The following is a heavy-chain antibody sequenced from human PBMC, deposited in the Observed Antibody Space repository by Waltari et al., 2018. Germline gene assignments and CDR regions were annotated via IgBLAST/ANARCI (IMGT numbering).Heavy chain of an antibody. CDR3: ARYSSSWYQGWFDP. Sequence: QVQLVQSGAEVKKPGSSVKVSCKASGGTFSSYAISWVRQAPGQGLEWMGGIIPILGRANYAQKFQGRVTITADESTSTAYMELSSLRSEDTAVYYCARYSSSWYQGWFDPWGQGTLVTVSS. D-gene: IGHD6-13*01. CDR2: IIPILGRA. CDR1: GGTFSSYA. V-gene: IGHV1-69*11. J-gene: IGHJ5*02.